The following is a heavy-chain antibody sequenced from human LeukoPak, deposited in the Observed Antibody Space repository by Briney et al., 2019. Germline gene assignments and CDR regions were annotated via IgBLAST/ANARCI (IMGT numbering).Heavy chain of an antibody. CDR3: AKGGLVAPVDY. CDR2: IWYDGSKK. V-gene: IGHV3-33*06. CDR1: GFSFSGYG. D-gene: IGHD2-15*01. Sequence: GGSLRLSCAASGFSFSGYGMHWVRQAPGKGLEWVAVIWYDGSKKYYADSVKGRSTISRDNSKNTLYLQMNSLRAEDTAVYYCAKGGLVAPVDYWGQGTLVTVSS. J-gene: IGHJ4*02.